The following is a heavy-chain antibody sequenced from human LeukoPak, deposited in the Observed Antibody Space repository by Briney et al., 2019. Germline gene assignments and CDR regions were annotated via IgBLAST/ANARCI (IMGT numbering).Heavy chain of an antibody. V-gene: IGHV3-21*01. J-gene: IGHJ4*02. CDR2: ITSSSSYI. CDR1: GFTFSSYG. CDR3: ARGLDMTTVTPIGY. Sequence: GGSLRLSCAASGFTFSSYGMNGVRQAPGKGLEWVSSITSSSSYIYYADSVKGRFTISRDNAKNSLYLQMNSLRAEDTAVYYCARGLDMTTVTPIGYWGQGTLVTVSS. D-gene: IGHD4-17*01.